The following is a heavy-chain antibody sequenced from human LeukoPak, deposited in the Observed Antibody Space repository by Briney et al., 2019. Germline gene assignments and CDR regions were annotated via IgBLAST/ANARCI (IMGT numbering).Heavy chain of an antibody. D-gene: IGHD4-17*01. V-gene: IGHV3-33*06. J-gene: IGHJ4*02. Sequence: GGSLRLSCSASGFTFNSYGIHWVRQAPGKGLEWVAVIWHDGSHEYYADSARGRFTISRDNSRNTVYLQMNSLRAEDTAVYYWAKDATEYGDSHFDWWGQGTRVTVSS. CDR1: GFTFNSYG. CDR2: IWHDGSHE. CDR3: AKDATEYGDSHFDW.